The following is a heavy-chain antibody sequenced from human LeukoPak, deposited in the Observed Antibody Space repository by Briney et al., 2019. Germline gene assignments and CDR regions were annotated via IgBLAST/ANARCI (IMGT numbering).Heavy chain of an antibody. Sequence: SETLSLTCAVNGGSFSGYYWNWIRQPPGKRLEWIGEINHTGNTNYNPSLKRRVSISVDTSQKQFSLRLNSVTAADTAVYYCAANSADSNSLGSSYKVWGQGTLVTVSS. J-gene: IGHJ4*02. D-gene: IGHD3-10*01. V-gene: IGHV4-34*01. CDR2: INHTGNT. CDR3: AANSADSNSLGSSYKV. CDR1: GGSFSGYY.